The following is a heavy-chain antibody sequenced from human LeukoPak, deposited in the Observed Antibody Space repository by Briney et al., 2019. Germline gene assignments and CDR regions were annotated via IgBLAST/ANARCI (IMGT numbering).Heavy chain of an antibody. CDR3: AREYYYGSGSPDY. V-gene: IGHV4-59*06. J-gene: IGHJ4*02. Sequence: PSETLSLTCTVSGGSISSYYWSWIRQPPGKGLEWIGYIYYSGSTYYNPSLKSRVTISVDTSKDQFSLKLSSVTAADTAVYYCAREYYYGSGSPDYWGQGTLVTVSS. D-gene: IGHD3-10*01. CDR2: IYYSGST. CDR1: GGSISSYY.